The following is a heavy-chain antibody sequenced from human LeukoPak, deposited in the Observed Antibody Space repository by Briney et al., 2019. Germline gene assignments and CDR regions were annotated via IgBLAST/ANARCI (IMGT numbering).Heavy chain of an antibody. Sequence: GESLKISCKGSGYSFSSYWIAWVRQMPGKGLEWMGIIYPGDSDTRYSPSFQGQVTISADRSISTAYLQWSSLKASDTAMYYCARLIVGATVANWFDPWGQGTLVTVSS. CDR3: ARLIVGATVANWFDP. CDR2: IYPGDSDT. CDR1: GYSFSSYW. D-gene: IGHD1-26*01. J-gene: IGHJ5*02. V-gene: IGHV5-51*01.